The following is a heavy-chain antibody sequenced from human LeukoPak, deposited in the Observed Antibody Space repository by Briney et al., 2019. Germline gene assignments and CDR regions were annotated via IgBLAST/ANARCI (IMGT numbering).Heavy chain of an antibody. V-gene: IGHV1-46*01. CDR1: GYTFTSYY. J-gene: IGHJ5*02. CDR2: INPSGGST. CDR3: ARDRGYCTNGVCYTWFDP. Sequence: ASVTVSCKASGYTFTSYYMHWVRQAPGQGLEWMGIINPSGGSTSYAQKFQGRVTMTRDMSTSTVYMELSSLRSEDTAVYYCARDRGYCTNGVCYTWFDPWGQGTLVTVSS. D-gene: IGHD2-8*01.